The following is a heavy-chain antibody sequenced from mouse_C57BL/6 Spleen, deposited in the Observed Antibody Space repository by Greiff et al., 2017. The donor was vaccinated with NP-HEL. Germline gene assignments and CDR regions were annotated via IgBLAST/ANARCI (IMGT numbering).Heavy chain of an antibody. V-gene: IGHV1-82*01. CDR1: GYAFSSSW. J-gene: IGHJ2*01. D-gene: IGHD3-2*02. CDR2: IYPGDGDT. CDR3: ARGELRPYYCDY. Sequence: VQLQQSGPELVKPGASVKISCKASGYAFSSSWMNWVKQRPGKGLEWIGRIYPGDGDTNYNGKFKGKATLTADKSSSTAYMQLSSLTSEDSAVYFCARGELRPYYCDYWGQGTTLTVSS.